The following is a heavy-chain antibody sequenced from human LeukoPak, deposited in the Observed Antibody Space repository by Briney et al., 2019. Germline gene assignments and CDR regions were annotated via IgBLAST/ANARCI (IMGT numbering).Heavy chain of an antibody. CDR3: ARGVVPAAMASTGDWFDP. D-gene: IGHD2-2*01. J-gene: IGHJ5*02. CDR1: GGSISNYY. CDR2: IYSSEST. Sequence: PSETLSLTCTVSGGSISNYYWSWIRQPAGKGLEWIGRIYSSESTNYNPSLKSRVTISVDKSKNQFSLKLSSVTAADMAVYFCARGVVPAAMASTGDWFDPWGRGTLVTVSS. V-gene: IGHV4-4*07.